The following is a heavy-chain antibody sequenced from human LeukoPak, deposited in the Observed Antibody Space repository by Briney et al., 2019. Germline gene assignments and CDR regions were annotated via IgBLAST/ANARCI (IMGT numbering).Heavy chain of an antibody. CDR1: GFTVSSNY. Sequence: PGGSLRLSCAASGFTVSSNYMSWVRQAPGKGLEWVSVIYSGGSTYSADSVKGRFTISRDNSKNTLYLQMNSLRAEDTAVYYCARDPSSWSTSYYYYGMDVWGQGTTVTVSS. V-gene: IGHV3-66*02. D-gene: IGHD6-13*01. J-gene: IGHJ6*02. CDR2: IYSGGST. CDR3: ARDPSSWSTSYYYYGMDV.